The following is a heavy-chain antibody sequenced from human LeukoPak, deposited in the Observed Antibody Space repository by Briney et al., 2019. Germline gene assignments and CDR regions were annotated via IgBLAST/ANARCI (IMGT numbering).Heavy chain of an antibody. V-gene: IGHV3-7*03. CDR2: IKQDGSEK. Sequence: GGSLRLSCAASGFTFGSYWMSWVRQAPGKGLEWVANIKQDGSEKYYVDSVKGRFTISRDNAKNSLYLQMNSLRAEDTAVYYCAKSGLIYGGRMDYWGQGTLVTVSS. J-gene: IGHJ4*02. CDR1: GFTFGSYW. D-gene: IGHD4-23*01. CDR3: AKSGLIYGGRMDY.